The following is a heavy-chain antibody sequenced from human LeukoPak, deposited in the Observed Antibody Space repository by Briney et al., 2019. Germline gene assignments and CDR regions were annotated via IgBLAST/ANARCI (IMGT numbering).Heavy chain of an antibody. CDR3: VRGLGYSNWFDP. D-gene: IGHD4-11*01. J-gene: IGHJ5*02. Sequence: PSETLSLTCTVSGGSISSSSYYWGWIRQPPGKGLEWIGSIYYSGSTYYNPSLKSRVTISVDTSKNQFSLKLSSVTAADTAVYYCVRGLGYSNWFDPWGQGTLVTVSS. V-gene: IGHV4-39*07. CDR2: IYYSGST. CDR1: GGSISSSSYY.